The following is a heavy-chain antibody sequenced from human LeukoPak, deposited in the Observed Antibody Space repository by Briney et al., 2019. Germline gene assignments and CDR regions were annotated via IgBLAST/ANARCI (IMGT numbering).Heavy chain of an antibody. CDR2: MNPNSGNT. D-gene: IGHD5-18*01. V-gene: IGHV1-8*01. CDR1: GYTFSSHD. J-gene: IGHJ4*02. Sequence: AASVKVSCKASGYTFSSHDINWVRQVPGHGLEWMGWMNPNSGNTGSAQKFQGRVAMTRDTSIGTAYLELSSLKSEDTAVYYCARGGYSYGMESLIDYWGQGTLVTVSS. CDR3: ARGGYSYGMESLIDY.